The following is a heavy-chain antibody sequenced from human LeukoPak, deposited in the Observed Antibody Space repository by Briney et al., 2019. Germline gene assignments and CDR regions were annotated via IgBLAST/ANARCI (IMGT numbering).Heavy chain of an antibody. D-gene: IGHD1-14*01. CDR2: IYHSGST. V-gene: IGHV4-59*12. CDR1: GGSISSYY. Sequence: SETLSLTCTVSGGSISSYYWSWIRQPPGKGLEWIWYIYHSGSTYYNPSLKSRVTISVDRSKNQFSLKLSSVTAADTAVYYCARGPEAQGAFDIWGQGTMVTVSS. CDR3: ARGPEAQGAFDI. J-gene: IGHJ3*02.